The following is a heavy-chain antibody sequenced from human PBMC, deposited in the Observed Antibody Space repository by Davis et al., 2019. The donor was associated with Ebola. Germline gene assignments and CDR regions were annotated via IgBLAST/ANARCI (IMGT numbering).Heavy chain of an antibody. Sequence: ASVKVSCKASGYTFTSYYIHWVRQAPGQGLEWMGWISAYNGNTNYAQKLQGRVTMTTDTSTSTAYMELRSLRSDDTAVYYCAREGAPYWYFDLWGRGTLVTVSS. CDR2: ISAYNGNT. CDR3: AREGAPYWYFDL. D-gene: IGHD3-16*01. CDR1: GYTFTSYY. J-gene: IGHJ2*01. V-gene: IGHV1-18*04.